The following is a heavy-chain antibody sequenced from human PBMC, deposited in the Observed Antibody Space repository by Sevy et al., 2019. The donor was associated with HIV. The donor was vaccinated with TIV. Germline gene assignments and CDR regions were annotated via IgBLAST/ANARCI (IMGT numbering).Heavy chain of an antibody. J-gene: IGHJ4*02. CDR2: ISHDEIVR. CDR1: GFTLSNYA. D-gene: IGHD1-26*01. Sequence: GGSLRLSCAASGFTLSNYAVHWVRQAPGKGLEWVALISHDEIVREYADSVKGRFTISRDNSKNTVYLQMNSLRADDTAVYYCARDLPHLLPWELSRGCDSWGQGTLVTVSS. V-gene: IGHV3-30*04. CDR3: ARDLPHLLPWELSRGCDS.